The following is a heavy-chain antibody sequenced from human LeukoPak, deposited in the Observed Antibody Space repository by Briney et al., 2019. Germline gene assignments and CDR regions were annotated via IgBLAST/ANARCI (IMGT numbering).Heavy chain of an antibody. J-gene: IGHJ4*02. CDR2: IYYSGST. CDR3: ARNLGRITIFGVVAPPDY. V-gene: IGHV4-30-4*08. CDR1: GGSISSRNHY. Sequence: SETLSLTCTVSGGSISSRNHYWGWIRQPPGKGLEWIGYIYYSGSTYYNPSLKSRVTISVDTSKNQFSLKLSSVTAADTAVYYCARNLGRITIFGVVAPPDYWGQGTLVTVSS. D-gene: IGHD3-3*01.